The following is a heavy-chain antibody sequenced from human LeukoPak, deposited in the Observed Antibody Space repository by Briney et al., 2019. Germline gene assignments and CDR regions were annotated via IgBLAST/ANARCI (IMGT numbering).Heavy chain of an antibody. CDR3: TTDLGITMIRGVIIY. V-gene: IGHV3-15*01. CDR1: GFTFTNAW. D-gene: IGHD3-10*01. J-gene: IGHJ4*02. CDR2: IKSKGDGETT. Sequence: GGSLRLSCTASGFTFTNAWMSWVRQAPGKGLEWVGRIKSKGDGETTDYAAPVKGRFTMSRDDSKATLYLQMNSLKAEDTAVYYCTTDLGITMIRGVIIYWGQGALVTVSS.